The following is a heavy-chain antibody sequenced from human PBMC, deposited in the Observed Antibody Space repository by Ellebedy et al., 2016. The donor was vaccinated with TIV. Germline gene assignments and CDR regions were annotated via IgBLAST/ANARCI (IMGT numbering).Heavy chain of an antibody. CDR1: GFSFSNYG. D-gene: IGHD3-10*01. CDR2: IYSGGST. V-gene: IGHV3-53*01. CDR3: VSRPRG. Sequence: GESLKISCRTSGFSFSNYGMNWVRQAPGKGLEWVSLIYSGGSTHYADSVKGRFTISRDNSKNTLYLQMNSLSPEDTAVYYCVSRPRGWGQGTLVTVSS. J-gene: IGHJ4*02.